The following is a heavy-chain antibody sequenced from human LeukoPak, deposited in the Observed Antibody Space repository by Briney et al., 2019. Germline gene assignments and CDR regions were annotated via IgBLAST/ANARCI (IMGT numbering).Heavy chain of an antibody. D-gene: IGHD2-21*02. V-gene: IGHV4-59*12. CDR1: GGSISSYY. CDR3: ARDLRTYCGGDCYSYYFDY. J-gene: IGHJ4*02. CDR2: IYYSGST. Sequence: SETLSLTCTVSGGSISSYYWSWIRQPPGKGLEWIGYIYYSGSTNYNPSLKSRVTISVDTSKNHFSLKLSSVTAADTAMYYCARDLRTYCGGDCYSYYFDYWGQGTLVTVSS.